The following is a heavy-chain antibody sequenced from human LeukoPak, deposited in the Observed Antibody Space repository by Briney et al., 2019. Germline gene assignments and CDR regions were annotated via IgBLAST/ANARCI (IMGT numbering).Heavy chain of an antibody. CDR2: INTDGRTT. D-gene: IGHD2-2*01. CDR1: GFTFSSYS. Sequence: GGSLRLSCAASGFTFSSYSMNWVRQAPGKGLVWVSHINTDGRTTTYADSVKGRFTVSRDNAKNTLYLEINRLRAEDTAVYYCARDNAYMFDYWGQGTQVTVSS. CDR3: ARDNAYMFDY. V-gene: IGHV3-74*01. J-gene: IGHJ4*02.